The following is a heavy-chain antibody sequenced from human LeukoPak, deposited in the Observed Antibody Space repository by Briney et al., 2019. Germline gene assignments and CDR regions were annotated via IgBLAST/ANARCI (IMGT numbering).Heavy chain of an antibody. J-gene: IGHJ2*01. CDR2: INSDGSGT. V-gene: IGHV3-74*01. CDR3: ARDPDRNYWYSDL. D-gene: IGHD1-14*01. CDR1: GFTFSSHW. Sequence: GGSLRLSCAASGFTFSSHWMHWVRQAPGKGLVWVSHINSDGSGTSYADSVKGRFTISRDNAKNTLYLQMNSLRADDTAVYYCARDPDRNYWYSDLWGRGTLVTVSS.